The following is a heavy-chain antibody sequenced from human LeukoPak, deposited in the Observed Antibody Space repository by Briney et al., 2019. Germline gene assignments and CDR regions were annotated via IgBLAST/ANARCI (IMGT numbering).Heavy chain of an antibody. CDR1: GFTFSTYA. CDR2: VKSDGAGT. V-gene: IGHV3-23*01. D-gene: IGHD3-9*01. CDR3: AENYDFLPGSSLYFDS. Sequence: GGSLRLSCAASGFTFSTYAMSWVRQAPGKGLAWVASVKSDGAGTHYADSVKGRFTISRDSSKNILYLQMNSLRAEDTAVYYWAENYDFLPGSSLYFDSGAQEPLATVSS. J-gene: IGHJ4*02.